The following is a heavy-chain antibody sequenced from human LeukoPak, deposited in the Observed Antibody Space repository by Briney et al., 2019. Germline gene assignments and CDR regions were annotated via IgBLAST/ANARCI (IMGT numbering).Heavy chain of an antibody. CDR3: ARRGRSGSLK. V-gene: IGHV4-34*01. CDR2: INHSGRT. CDR1: GGSFSGYY. D-gene: IGHD1-26*01. J-gene: IGHJ3*01. Sequence: SETLSLTCAVYGGSFSGYYWSWIRQPPGKGLEWIGEINHSGRTNYNPSLKSRVTISVDTSKNQFSLKLSSVTAADTAVYYCARRGRSGSLKWGQGTMVTVSS.